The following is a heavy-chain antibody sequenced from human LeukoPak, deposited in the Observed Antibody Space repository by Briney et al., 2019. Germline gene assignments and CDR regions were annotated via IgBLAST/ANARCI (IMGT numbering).Heavy chain of an antibody. Sequence: PRGSLRLSCAASGFTFSNYGIHWVRQAPGKGLEWVAVIWYGGSNKYHADSVKGRFTISRDNSKNTLYLQMNSLRAEDTAVYYCARGATTVDYWGQGTLVTVSA. CDR1: GFTFSNYG. CDR2: IWYGGSNK. V-gene: IGHV3-33*01. CDR3: ARGATTVDY. J-gene: IGHJ4*02. D-gene: IGHD4-11*01.